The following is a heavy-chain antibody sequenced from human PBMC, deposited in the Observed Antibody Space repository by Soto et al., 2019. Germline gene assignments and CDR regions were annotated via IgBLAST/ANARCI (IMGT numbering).Heavy chain of an antibody. J-gene: IGHJ6*03. CDR2: IIPILGIA. CDR1: GGTFSSYT. D-gene: IGHD2-15*01. Sequence: QVQLVQSGAEVKKPGSSVKVSCKASGGTFSSYTISWVRQAPGQGLEWMGRIIPILGIANYAQKFQGRVRITADKSTGTAYMELSSLRSEDTAVYYCATGYCSGGSCYSWNYYYYYMDVWGKGTTVTVSS. CDR3: ATGYCSGGSCYSWNYYYYYMDV. V-gene: IGHV1-69*02.